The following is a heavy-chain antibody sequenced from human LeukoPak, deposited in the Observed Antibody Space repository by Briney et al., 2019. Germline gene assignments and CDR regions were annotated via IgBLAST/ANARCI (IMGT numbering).Heavy chain of an antibody. Sequence: SETLSLTCTVSGGSISSGGYYWSWIRQHPGKGLEWIGYIYYSGSTNYNPSLKSRVTISVDTSKNQFSLKLSSVTAADTAVYYCARVPSFFRTPAMSRNWFDPWGQGTLVTVSS. CDR3: ARVPSFFRTPAMSRNWFDP. V-gene: IGHV4-61*08. J-gene: IGHJ5*02. D-gene: IGHD5-18*01. CDR1: GGSISSGGYY. CDR2: IYYSGST.